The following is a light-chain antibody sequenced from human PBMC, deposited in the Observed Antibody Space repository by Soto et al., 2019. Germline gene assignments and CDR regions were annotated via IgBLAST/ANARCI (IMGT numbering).Light chain of an antibody. CDR3: CSSGGSPTYV. CDR2: DVN. V-gene: IGLV2-23*02. Sequence: QSALTQPASVSGSPGQSITISCTGTSSNVGSYKLVSWYQQHPGKAPKLMIFDVNKRPSAVSNRFSGSKSGNTASLTISGLKVEDEADYYCCSSGGSPTYVFGTGTTLTVL. CDR1: SSNVGSYKL. J-gene: IGLJ1*01.